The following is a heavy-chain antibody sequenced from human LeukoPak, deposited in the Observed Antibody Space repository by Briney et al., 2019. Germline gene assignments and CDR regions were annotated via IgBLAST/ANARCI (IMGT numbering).Heavy chain of an antibody. CDR3: ARDSSSWYSLDY. D-gene: IGHD6-13*01. V-gene: IGHV3-7*01. J-gene: IGHJ4*02. CDR2: IKPDGNDK. Sequence: GGSLRLSCAASKFTFSSYWMSWVRQAPGKGLEWVANIKPDGNDKNYLDSVRGRFTISRDNAKNSLYLQMDSLRAEDTAVYYCARDSSSWYSLDYWGQGTLVTVSS. CDR1: KFTFSSYW.